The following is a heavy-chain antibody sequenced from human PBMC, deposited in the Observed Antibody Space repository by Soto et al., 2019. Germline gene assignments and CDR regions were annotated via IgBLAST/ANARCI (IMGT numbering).Heavy chain of an antibody. CDR3: AKDGIAWH. J-gene: IGHJ4*02. Sequence: VQLVESGGGVVQPGGSLRLSCTASGFTFGEYTMHWVRQAPGKGLEWVSLITWDGINIEYADSVRGRFTISRDNSKNSLYLQMNGLRHEDTAFYYCAKDGIAWHWGQGTLVTVSS. V-gene: IGHV3-43*01. CDR2: ITWDGINI. CDR1: GFTFGEYT. D-gene: IGHD2-15*01.